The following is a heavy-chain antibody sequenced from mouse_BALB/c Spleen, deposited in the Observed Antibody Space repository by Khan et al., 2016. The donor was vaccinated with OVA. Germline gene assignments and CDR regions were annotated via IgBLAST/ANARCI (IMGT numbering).Heavy chain of an antibody. D-gene: IGHD2-2*01. Sequence: QVQLKESGGDLMKPGASVKISCKATGYTFSSYWIEWVKQRPGHGLEWIGQIFPGTISTTSNEKFKGKVTFTADTSSNTAYMQLSSLTSEDSAVYYCARGGYGGFAYWGQGTLVTVSA. J-gene: IGHJ3*01. CDR1: GYTFSSYW. CDR3: ARGGYGGFAY. CDR2: IFPGTIST. V-gene: IGHV1-9*01.